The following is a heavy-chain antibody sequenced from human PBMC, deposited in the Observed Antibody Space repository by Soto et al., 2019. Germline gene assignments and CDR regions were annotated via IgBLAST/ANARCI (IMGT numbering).Heavy chain of an antibody. CDR2: IKPDGSEK. CDR3: ARDYEFGFDI. Sequence: VQLVESGGGLVQPGGSLRLSCEASAFTLSSYWMSWVRQAPGKGLAWVANIKPDGSEKYYVDSVKGRFTSSRDNTKNSLYLQMSTLGPEDTAIYYCARDYEFGFDIWGQGTLVTVSS. CDR1: AFTLSSYW. J-gene: IGHJ3*02. D-gene: IGHD3-22*01. V-gene: IGHV3-7*01.